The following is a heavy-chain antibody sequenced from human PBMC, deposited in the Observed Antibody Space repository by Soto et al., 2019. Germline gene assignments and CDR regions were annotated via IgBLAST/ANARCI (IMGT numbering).Heavy chain of an antibody. D-gene: IGHD3-16*01. CDR1: GASISSGEYA. J-gene: IGHJ4*02. Sequence: NPSETLSLTCVVSGASISSGEYAWNWVRQPPGKGLEWLGYIYNNGGSYYNPSLKSRVSISLYRSKNHFSLRLDSVTAADTALYFCARGDKNNDYYFDHWGQGTLVTVSS. V-gene: IGHV4-30-2*01. CDR2: IYNNGGS. CDR3: ARGDKNNDYYFDH.